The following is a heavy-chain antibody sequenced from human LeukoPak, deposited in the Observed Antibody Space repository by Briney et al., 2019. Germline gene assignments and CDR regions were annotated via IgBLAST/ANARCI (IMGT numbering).Heavy chain of an antibody. CDR1: GGSISSYY. D-gene: IGHD4-23*01. CDR3: ARRYYDYGGKYYFDY. CDR2: IYYSGST. V-gene: IGHV4-59*08. J-gene: IGHJ4*02. Sequence: SETLSLTCTVSGGSISSYYWSWIRQPPGKGLEWIGYIYYSGSTNYNPSLKRRVTISVDTSNNQFSLKLSSVTAADTAVYYCARRYYDYGGKYYFDYWGQGTLVTVSS.